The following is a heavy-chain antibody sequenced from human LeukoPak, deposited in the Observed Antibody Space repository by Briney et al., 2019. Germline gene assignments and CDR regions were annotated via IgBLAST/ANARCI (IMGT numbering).Heavy chain of an antibody. CDR3: ARNNYVWGSYLDY. Sequence: EGSQRLSCAASGFTLSTYGMHWVRQAPGKGLEWVAVISYDGSNKYYADSVKGRFTISRDNSKNTLYLQMNSLRAEDTAVYYCARNNYVWGSYLDYWGQGTLVTVSS. CDR2: ISYDGSNK. J-gene: IGHJ4*02. V-gene: IGHV3-30*03. D-gene: IGHD3-16*02. CDR1: GFTLSTYG.